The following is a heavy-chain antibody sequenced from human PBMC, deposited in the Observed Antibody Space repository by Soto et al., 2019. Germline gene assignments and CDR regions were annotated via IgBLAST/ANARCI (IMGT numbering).Heavy chain of an antibody. CDR1: GGSVSSGSYY. V-gene: IGHV4-61*01. J-gene: IGHJ5*02. D-gene: IGHD6-13*01. Sequence: SETMSLTCTASGGSVSSGSYYWSWIRQPPGKGLEWIGYIYYSGSTNYNPSLKSRVTISVDTSKNQFSLKLSSVTAADTAVYYCARSLNSDWYSSPNLFAPRGQRSLVTGSS. CDR2: IYYSGST. CDR3: ARSLNSDWYSSPNLFAP.